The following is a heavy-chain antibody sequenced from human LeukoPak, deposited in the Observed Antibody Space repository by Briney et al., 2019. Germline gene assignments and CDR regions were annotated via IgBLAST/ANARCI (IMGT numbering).Heavy chain of an antibody. V-gene: IGHV4-34*01. CDR1: GESFSAYY. D-gene: IGHD6-19*01. CDR3: AERGSGWYFHN. CDR2: IHHSGST. Sequence: SETLSLTCAVYGESFSAYYWNWIRQAPGKTLEWIGEIHHSGSTHYNPSLKSRLTISVDKSKNQFSLKLTSVTAADTAVYYCAERGSGWYFHNWGQGTLVTVSS. J-gene: IGHJ4*02.